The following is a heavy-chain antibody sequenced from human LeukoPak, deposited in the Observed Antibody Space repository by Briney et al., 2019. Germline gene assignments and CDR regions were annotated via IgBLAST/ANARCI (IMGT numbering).Heavy chain of an antibody. D-gene: IGHD5-24*01. Sequence: GGSLRLSCAASGFTFDDYAMHWVRQAPGKGLEWVSLISGDGGSTYYADSVKGRFTISRDNSKNPLYLQMNSLRTEDTALYYCAKWPSGEMATLFDYWGQGTLVTVSS. J-gene: IGHJ4*02. V-gene: IGHV3-43*02. CDR1: GFTFDDYA. CDR2: ISGDGGST. CDR3: AKWPSGEMATLFDY.